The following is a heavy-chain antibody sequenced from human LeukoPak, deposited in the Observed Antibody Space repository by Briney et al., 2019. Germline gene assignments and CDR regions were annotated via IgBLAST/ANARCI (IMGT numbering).Heavy chain of an antibody. CDR2: IYYSGST. D-gene: IGHD4-17*01. V-gene: IGHV4-59*01. Sequence: SETLSLTCTVSGGSISSYYWSWIRQPPGKGLEWIGYIYYSGSTNYNPSLKSRVTISVDTSKNQFSLKLSSVTAADTAVYYCARVSKGGLRYAFDIWGQGTMVTVSS. CDR3: ARVSKGGLRYAFDI. J-gene: IGHJ3*02. CDR1: GGSISSYY.